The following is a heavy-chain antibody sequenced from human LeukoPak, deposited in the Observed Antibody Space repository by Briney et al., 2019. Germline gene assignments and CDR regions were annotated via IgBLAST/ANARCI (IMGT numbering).Heavy chain of an antibody. V-gene: IGHV4-34*01. J-gene: IGHJ4*02. CDR1: GGSFSGYY. CDR2: INHSGST. Sequence: NPSETLSLTCAVYGGSFSGYYWSWIRQPPGKGLEWIGEINHSGSTNYNPSLKSRVTISVDTSKNQFSLKLSSVTAADTAVYYCARTKYDFWSGYQYYFDYWGQGTLVTVSS. D-gene: IGHD3-3*01. CDR3: ARTKYDFWSGYQYYFDY.